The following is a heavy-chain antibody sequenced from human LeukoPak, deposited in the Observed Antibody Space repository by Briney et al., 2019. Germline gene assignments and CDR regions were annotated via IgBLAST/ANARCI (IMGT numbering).Heavy chain of an antibody. CDR2: INSDTTST. CDR1: GFMLSSTW. Sequence: GGSLRLSCAASGFMLSSTWMHWVRHAPGKGLVWVSRINSDTTSTSYADSVRGRFTISRDDAKNTMYLQMNSLRAEDTAMYYCVRGSPGYSSSWHAYWGQGTLVTVSS. CDR3: VRGSPGYSSSWHAY. V-gene: IGHV3-74*01. D-gene: IGHD6-13*01. J-gene: IGHJ4*02.